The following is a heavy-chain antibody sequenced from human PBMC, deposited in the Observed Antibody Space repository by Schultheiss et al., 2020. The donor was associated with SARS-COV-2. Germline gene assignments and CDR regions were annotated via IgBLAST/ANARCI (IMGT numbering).Heavy chain of an antibody. D-gene: IGHD6-13*01. CDR3: ARAGSSSWYGAFDI. CDR1: GFTVSSNY. Sequence: GGSLRLSCAASGFTVSSNYMSWVRQAPGKGLEWVSVIYSGGSTYYADSVKGRFTISRHNSKNTLYLQMNSLRAEDTAVYYCARAGSSSWYGAFDIWGQGTMVTVSS. V-gene: IGHV3-53*04. J-gene: IGHJ3*02. CDR2: IYSGGST.